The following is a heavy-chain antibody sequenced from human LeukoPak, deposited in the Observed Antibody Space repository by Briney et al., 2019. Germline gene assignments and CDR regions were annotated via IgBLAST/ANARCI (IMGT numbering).Heavy chain of an antibody. CDR2: INPNSGGT. CDR1: GYTFTGYY. CDR3: AREQKASGLWYFDL. Sequence: GASVKVSCKASGYTFTGYYMHWVRQAPGQGLEWMGWINPNSGGTNYAQKFQGRVTMTRDTSISTAYMELSRLRSDDTAVYYCAREQKASGLWYFDLWGRGTLVTVSS. V-gene: IGHV1-2*02. J-gene: IGHJ2*01. D-gene: IGHD3-3*01.